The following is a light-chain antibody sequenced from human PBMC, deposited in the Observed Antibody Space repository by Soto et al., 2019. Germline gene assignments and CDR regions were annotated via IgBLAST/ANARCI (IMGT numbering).Light chain of an antibody. Sequence: DIQLTQSPSFLSASVGDRVTITCRASQDVSRYLAWYQQKPGKAPNLLIYAASTLRSGVPSRFSGSGSGTDFTLTIRSLQPEDFATYYCEQTYSDPPTFGQGTKLEVK. CDR3: EQTYSDPPT. CDR1: QDVSRY. CDR2: AAS. V-gene: IGKV1-9*01. J-gene: IGKJ2*01.